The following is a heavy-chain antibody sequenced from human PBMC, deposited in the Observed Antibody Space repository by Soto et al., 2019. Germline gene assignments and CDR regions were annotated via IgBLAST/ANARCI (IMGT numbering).Heavy chain of an antibody. D-gene: IGHD4-17*01. CDR2: IIPIFGTA. CDR3: EGMTTVTYYYYYGMDV. J-gene: IGHJ6*02. CDR1: GGTFSSYA. Sequence: QVQLVQSGAEVKKPGSSVKVSCKASGGTFSSYAISWVRQAPGQGLEWMGGIIPIFGTANYAQKFQGRVTITADESTSTAYMELSSLRSEDTAVYYCEGMTTVTYYYYYGMDVWGQGTTVTVSS. V-gene: IGHV1-69*01.